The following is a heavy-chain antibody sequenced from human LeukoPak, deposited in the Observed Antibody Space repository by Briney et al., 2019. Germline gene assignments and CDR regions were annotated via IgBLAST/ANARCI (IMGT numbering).Heavy chain of an antibody. CDR3: ARPYYYDSSGYPDPPDAFDI. V-gene: IGHV3-9*01. CDR1: GFAFREFT. J-gene: IGHJ3*02. D-gene: IGHD3-22*01. CDR2: LSWNGAFI. Sequence: PGRSLRLSCAASGFAFREFTMHWVRQAPGKGLEWVSGLSWNGAFIDYADSVKGRFTISRDNAKNSLYLQMNSLRAEDTAVYYCARPYYYDSSGYPDPPDAFDIWGQGTMVTVSS.